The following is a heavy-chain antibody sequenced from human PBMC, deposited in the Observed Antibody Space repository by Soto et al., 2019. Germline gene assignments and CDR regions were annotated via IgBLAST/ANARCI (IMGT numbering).Heavy chain of an antibody. CDR1: GFTFSSYA. CDR3: AKNPSYSSSSKYFDY. Sequence: GGSLRLSCAASGFTFSSYAMSWVRQAPGKGLEWVSAISGSGGGTYYADSVKGRFTISRDNSKNTLYLQMNSLRAEDTAVYYCAKNPSYSSSSKYFDYWGQGTLVTVSS. V-gene: IGHV3-23*01. J-gene: IGHJ4*02. D-gene: IGHD6-6*01. CDR2: ISGSGGGT.